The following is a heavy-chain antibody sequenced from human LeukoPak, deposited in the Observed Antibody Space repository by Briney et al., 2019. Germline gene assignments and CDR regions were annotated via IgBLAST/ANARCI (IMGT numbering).Heavy chain of an antibody. Sequence: SVKVSCKASGGTFSSHAISWVRQAPGQGLEWMGGIIPIFGTANYAQKFQGRVTITADESTSTAYMELSSLRSGDTAVYYCARDHFWSGYYHFDYWGQGTLVTVSS. CDR1: GGTFSSHA. CDR3: ARDHFWSGYYHFDY. J-gene: IGHJ4*02. D-gene: IGHD3-3*02. CDR2: IIPIFGTA. V-gene: IGHV1-69*13.